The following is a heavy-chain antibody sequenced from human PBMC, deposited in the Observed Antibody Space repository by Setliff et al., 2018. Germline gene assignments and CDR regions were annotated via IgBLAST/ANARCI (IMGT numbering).Heavy chain of an antibody. CDR3: ARGGGRYHAAP. V-gene: IGHV4-4*02. Sequence: KPSETLSLTCAVSGVSVNSLTWWSWVRQSPGKGLEWIGEIYHDGNAKFYPSVHFNPSLKSRVTISIDKSKNHFSLNLTSVTAADTAVYYCARGGGRYHAAPWGQGILVTVSS. CDR2: IYHDGNA. J-gene: IGHJ5*02. D-gene: IGHD1-26*01. CDR1: GVSVNSLTW.